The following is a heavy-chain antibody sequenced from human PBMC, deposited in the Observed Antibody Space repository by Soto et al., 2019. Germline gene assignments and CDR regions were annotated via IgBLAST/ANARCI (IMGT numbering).Heavy chain of an antibody. CDR1: GYTFTSYD. D-gene: IGHD5-12*01. CDR2: MNPNSGNT. J-gene: IGHJ6*03. CDR3: ARDRRYSGYYYYMDV. Sequence: QVQLVQSGAEVKKPGASVKVSCKASGYTFTSYDINWVRQATGQGLEWMGWMNPNSGNTGYAQKFRGRVTMTRNTSISTAYMELSSLRSEDTAVYYCARDRRYSGYYYYMDVWGKGTTVTVSS. V-gene: IGHV1-8*01.